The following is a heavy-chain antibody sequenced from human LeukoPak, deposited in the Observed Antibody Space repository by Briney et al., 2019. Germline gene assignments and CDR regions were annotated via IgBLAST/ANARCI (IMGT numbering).Heavy chain of an antibody. V-gene: IGHV3-49*03. CDR3: TRDDRDDYPADYTGFDY. J-gene: IGHJ4*02. CDR2: IRSKAYGGTT. Sequence: GGSLRLSCTASGFTFGDYAMSWFRQAPGKGLEWVGFIRSKAYGGTTEYAASVKGRFTISRDDSKSIAYLQMNSLKTEDTAVYYCTRDDRDDYPADYTGFDYWGQGTLVTVSS. D-gene: IGHD2-2*02. CDR1: GFTFGDYA.